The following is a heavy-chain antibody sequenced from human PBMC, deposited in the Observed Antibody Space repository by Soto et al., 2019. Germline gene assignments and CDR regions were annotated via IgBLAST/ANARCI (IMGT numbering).Heavy chain of an antibody. D-gene: IGHD1-7*01. CDR2: IYRNGST. CDR1: GGSFTSNNW. V-gene: IGHV4-4*02. Sequence: QVQLQESGPGLVKPSGTLSLTCAVSGGSFTSNNWWTWVRQPPGQGLGWIGEIYRNGSTNYNPSLKSRVPISLDKSENQFSLKVTSLTAADTAVYYCASRDPGTSVDYWGQGTLVTVSS. CDR3: ASRDPGTSVDY. J-gene: IGHJ4*02.